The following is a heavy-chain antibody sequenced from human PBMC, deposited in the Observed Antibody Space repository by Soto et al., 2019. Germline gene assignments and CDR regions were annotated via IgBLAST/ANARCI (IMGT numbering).Heavy chain of an antibody. V-gene: IGHV3-23*01. CDR2: ITGNGIYT. CDR3: AKGARDCGGDCFSSHFDN. Sequence: GGSLRLSCAASRFTFIDYAMSWVRQAPGKWLQWVSGITGNGIYTSYTDSVKGRFTISRDNSKNVLYLQMNSLKAEDTAVYFCAKGARDCGGDCFSSHFDNWGQGXLVTVYS. CDR1: RFTFIDYA. D-gene: IGHD2-21*02. J-gene: IGHJ4*02.